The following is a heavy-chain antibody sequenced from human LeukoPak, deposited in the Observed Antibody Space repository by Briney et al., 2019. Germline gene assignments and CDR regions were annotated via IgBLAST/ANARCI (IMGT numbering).Heavy chain of an antibody. V-gene: IGHV3-11*01. CDR2: TSSGGDTI. J-gene: IGHJ5*02. D-gene: IGHD3-10*01. CDR3: VREMDGEDGSGTLFDL. CDR1: EFVLGDFY. Sequence: GGSLRLSCADSEFVLGDFYMSWVSQAPGKGREWISYTSSGGDTIYYADSVKGRSTISRDNAKNSLYLQMNNRRAEDTAVYYCVREMDGEDGSGTLFDLWGQGNVVTVSS.